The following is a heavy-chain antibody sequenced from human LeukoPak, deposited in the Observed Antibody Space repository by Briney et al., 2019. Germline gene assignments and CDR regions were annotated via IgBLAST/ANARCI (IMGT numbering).Heavy chain of an antibody. CDR3: STSRSWTQPNYQYGMDV. CDR1: GFTFGDCA. J-gene: IGHJ6*02. CDR2: IGRKAYGGKT. D-gene: IGHD1-26*01. V-gene: IGHV3-49*03. Sequence: SLRLSRTASGFTFGDCAMRWIRPATGRRLALGGLIGRKAYGGKTDYAASVKGRFMISRDDSESIAYLQLNSLKTEYTALYYCSTSRSWTQPNYQYGMDVWGQGTTVTVSS.